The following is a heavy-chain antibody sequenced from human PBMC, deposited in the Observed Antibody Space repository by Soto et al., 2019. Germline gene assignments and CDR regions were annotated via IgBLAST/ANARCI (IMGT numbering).Heavy chain of an antibody. CDR2: IYPGDSDT. D-gene: IGHD3-10*01. V-gene: IGHV5-51*01. J-gene: IGHJ3*02. CDR1: GYSFTTYL. CDR3: ARPYTMVDAFDI. Sequence: PGESLKISFKVSGYSFTTYLIGWVRQMPGKGLEWMGVIYPGDSDTRYSPSFQGQVTISADKSISTAYLQWRSLKASDTAIYYCARPYTMVDAFDIWGQGTMVTVSS.